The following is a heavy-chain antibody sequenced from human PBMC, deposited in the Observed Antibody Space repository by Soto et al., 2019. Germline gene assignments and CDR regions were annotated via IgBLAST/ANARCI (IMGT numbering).Heavy chain of an antibody. V-gene: IGHV4-30-4*01. CDR2: IYYSGST. J-gene: IGHJ3*02. CDR3: ARGRSSGYFIGAFDI. D-gene: IGHD3-22*01. Sequence: PSETLSLTCTVSGGSISSGDYYWSWIRQPPGKGLEWIGYIYYSGSTYYNPSLKSRVTISVDTSKNQFSLKLSSVTAADTAVYYFARGRSSGYFIGAFDIWGQGTMV. CDR1: GGSISSGDYY.